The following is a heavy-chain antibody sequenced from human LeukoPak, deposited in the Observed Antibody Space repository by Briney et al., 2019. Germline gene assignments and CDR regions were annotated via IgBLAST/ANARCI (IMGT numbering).Heavy chain of an antibody. J-gene: IGHJ4*02. CDR1: GFTFSNYA. CDR2: ISGSGGRT. Sequence: GGSLRLSCAASGFTFSNYAMTWVRQAPGKGLEWVSKISGSGGRTYYADSVKGRFTLSRDHAKNAPSLQMNSLRAEDPAVHYCANSKRGYSYGYFDYWGQGTLVTVSS. V-gene: IGHV3-23*01. CDR3: ANSKRGYSYGYFDY. D-gene: IGHD5-18*01.